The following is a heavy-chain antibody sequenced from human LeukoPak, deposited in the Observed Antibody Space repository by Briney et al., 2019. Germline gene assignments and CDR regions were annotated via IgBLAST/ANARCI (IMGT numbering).Heavy chain of an antibody. CDR1: GYSISSGYY. CDR3: ARERTATVVKDY. V-gene: IGHV4-38-2*02. CDR2: IYHSGST. D-gene: IGHD4-23*01. Sequence: PSETLSLTCTVSGYSISSGYYWGWIRQPPGKGLEWIGSIYHSGSTYYNPSLKSRVTISVDTSKNQFSLKLSSVTAADTAVYYCARERTATVVKDYWGQGTLVTVSS. J-gene: IGHJ4*02.